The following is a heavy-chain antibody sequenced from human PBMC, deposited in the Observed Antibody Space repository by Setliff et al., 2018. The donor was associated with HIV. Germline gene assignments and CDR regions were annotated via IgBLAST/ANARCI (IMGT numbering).Heavy chain of an antibody. CDR3: ARDAERGYSYGYDY. Sequence: PSETLSLTCAVHNGSFSAYYWGWIRQPPGKGLEWIGSVFHSGSTYYNPSLKSRVTMSVDTSKNQFSLKLSSVTAAETAVYYCARDAERGYSYGYDYWGQGTLVTVSS. V-gene: IGHV4-38-2*02. CDR1: NGSFSAYY. J-gene: IGHJ4*02. CDR2: VFHSGST. D-gene: IGHD5-18*01.